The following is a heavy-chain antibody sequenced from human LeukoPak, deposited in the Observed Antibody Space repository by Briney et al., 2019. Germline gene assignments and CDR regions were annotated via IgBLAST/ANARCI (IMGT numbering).Heavy chain of an antibody. Sequence: GGSLRLSCAASGFTVSSNYMSWVRQAPGKGLEWVSVIYSGGSTYYADSVKGRFTISRDNSKNTLYLQMNSLRAEDTAVYYCARVYYYYYGMDVWGQGTTVTVSS. CDR3: ARVYYYYYGMDV. CDR1: GFTVSSNY. CDR2: IYSGGST. V-gene: IGHV3-66*01. J-gene: IGHJ6*02.